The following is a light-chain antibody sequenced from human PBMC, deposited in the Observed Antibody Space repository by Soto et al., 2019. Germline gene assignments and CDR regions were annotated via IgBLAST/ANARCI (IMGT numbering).Light chain of an antibody. V-gene: IGKV3-11*01. CDR3: QQRSNWPVT. CDR1: QSVSTY. CDR2: DAS. Sequence: EIVLTQSPATLSLSPGERATLSCRASQSVSTYLAWYHQKPGQAPRLLIYDASSRATGIPARFSGSGSGTEFTLTISSLEPDDFALYYCQQRSNWPVTFGQGTRVEIK. J-gene: IGKJ1*01.